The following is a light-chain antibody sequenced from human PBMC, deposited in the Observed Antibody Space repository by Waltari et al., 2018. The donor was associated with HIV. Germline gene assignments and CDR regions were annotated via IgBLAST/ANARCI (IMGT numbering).Light chain of an antibody. CDR3: QQYGSPPLT. CDR2: GAS. CDR1: QSVSGSY. V-gene: IGKV3-20*01. J-gene: IGKJ4*01. Sequence: EIVLTQSPGTLSLSPGERATLSCRASQSVSGSYLAWYQQKPGQAPRLLIYGASTRATGIPDRFSGGGSGTDFTLTISRLESEDFAVYYCQQYGSPPLTFGGGTKVEIK.